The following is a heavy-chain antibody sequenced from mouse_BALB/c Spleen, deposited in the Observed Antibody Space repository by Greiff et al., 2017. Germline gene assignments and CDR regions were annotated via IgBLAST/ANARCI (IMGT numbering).Heavy chain of an antibody. CDR1: GYAFTNYL. CDR2: INPGSGGT. D-gene: IGHD2-10*02. CDR3: GRSMVTRDYAMDY. Sequence: QVQLQQSGAELVRPGTSVKVSCKASGYAFTNYLIEWVKQRPGQGLEWIGVINPGSGGTNYNEKFKGKATLTADKSSSTAYMQLSSLTSDDSAVYFCGRSMVTRDYAMDYWGQGTSVTGSS. V-gene: IGHV1-54*01. J-gene: IGHJ4*01.